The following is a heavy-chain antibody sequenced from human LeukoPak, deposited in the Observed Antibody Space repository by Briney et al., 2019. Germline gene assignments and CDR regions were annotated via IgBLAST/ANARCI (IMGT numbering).Heavy chain of an antibody. Sequence: GGSLRLSCAASGFTFSSYSMNWVRQAPGKGLEWVSYISSSSSTIYYADSVKGRSTISRDNAKNSLYLQMNSLRAEDTALYYCAKDRASGWYYYYMDVWGKGTTVTISS. CDR2: ISSSSSTI. V-gene: IGHV3-48*04. D-gene: IGHD6-19*01. J-gene: IGHJ6*03. CDR3: AKDRASGWYYYYMDV. CDR1: GFTFSSYS.